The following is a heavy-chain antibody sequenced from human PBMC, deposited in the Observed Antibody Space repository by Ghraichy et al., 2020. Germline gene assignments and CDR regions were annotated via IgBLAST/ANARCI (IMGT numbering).Heavy chain of an antibody. CDR2: IDHSGTT. Sequence: SETLSLTCTFSGASISSVTSSWAWIRQPPGKGLEWIGSIDHSGTTYYNPSLKSRVTISVDTPKNQISLRLSSVTAADTAVYYCATNPTMASYFDYWGQGALATVSS. J-gene: IGHJ4*02. D-gene: IGHD3-10*01. CDR3: ATNPTMASYFDY. V-gene: IGHV4-39*01. CDR1: GASISSVTSS.